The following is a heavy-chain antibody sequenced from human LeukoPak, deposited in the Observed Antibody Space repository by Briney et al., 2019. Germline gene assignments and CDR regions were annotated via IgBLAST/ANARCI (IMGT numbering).Heavy chain of an antibody. CDR1: GFTFSSYA. Sequence: GGSLRLSCAASGFTFSSYAMSWVRQAPGKGLEWVSAISGSGGSTYYADSVKGRFTISRDNSKNTLYLQMNSLRAEDTAVYYCAKGLLATDIVVVPAVPYYYGMDVWGQGTTVTVSS. D-gene: IGHD2-2*01. CDR2: ISGSGGST. CDR3: AKGLLATDIVVVPAVPYYYGMDV. V-gene: IGHV3-23*01. J-gene: IGHJ6*02.